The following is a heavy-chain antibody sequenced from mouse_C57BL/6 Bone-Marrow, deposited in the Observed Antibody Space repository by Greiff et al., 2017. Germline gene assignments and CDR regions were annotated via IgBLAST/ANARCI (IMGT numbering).Heavy chain of an antibody. CDR3: AREVLFITTVVTQS. J-gene: IGHJ3*01. V-gene: IGHV8-8*01. D-gene: IGHD1-1*01. Sequence: QVTLKESGPGILQPSQTLSLTCSFSGFSLSTFGMGVGWIRQPSGKGLEWLAHIWWDADKYYNPALKSRLTISKDTSKNQVFLKIANVDTADTATYYCAREVLFITTVVTQSWGQGTLVTVSA. CDR1: GFSLSTFGMG. CDR2: IWWDADK.